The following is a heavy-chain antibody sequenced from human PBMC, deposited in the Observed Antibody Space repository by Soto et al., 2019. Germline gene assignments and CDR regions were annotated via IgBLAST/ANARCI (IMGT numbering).Heavy chain of an antibody. V-gene: IGHV3-23*01. D-gene: IGHD3-22*01. CDR1: GFTFSSYA. J-gene: IGHJ6*02. CDR2: IDYSGGST. Sequence: PGGSLRLSCAASGFTFSSYAMSWVRQAPGKGLALVSTIDYSGGSTYYADSVKGRFTISRDNSKNTLYLQMNSLRAEDTAVYYCAKTSDSSGSYWPHPTYGMDVWGQGTTVTVSS. CDR3: AKTSDSSGSYWPHPTYGMDV.